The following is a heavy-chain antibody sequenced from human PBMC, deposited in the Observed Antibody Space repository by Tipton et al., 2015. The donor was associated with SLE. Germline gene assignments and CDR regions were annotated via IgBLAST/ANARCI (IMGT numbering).Heavy chain of an antibody. CDR3: ARAGSIAARKDHYYVMDV. CDR2: ISAYNGNT. J-gene: IGHJ6*02. V-gene: IGHV1-18*01. CDR1: GYTFTSYG. Sequence: QLVQSGAEVKKPGASVKVSCKASGYTFTSYGISWVRQAPGQGLEWMGWISAYNGNTNYAQKLQGRVTMTTDTSTSTAYMELRSLTADDTAVYSCARAGSIAARKDHYYVMDVWGQGTTVAVSS. D-gene: IGHD6-6*01.